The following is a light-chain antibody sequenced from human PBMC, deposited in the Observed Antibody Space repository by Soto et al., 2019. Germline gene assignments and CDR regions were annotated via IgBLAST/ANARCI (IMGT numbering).Light chain of an antibody. CDR2: EVS. Sequence: QSALTQPASVSGSPGQSITISCTGTSSDIGGYVYVSWYQQHPGKAPELMIYEVSNRPSGVSNRFSGSKSGTTASLTISGLQAEDEADYYCSSFTTRSTLVFGGGTKLTVL. J-gene: IGLJ2*01. CDR3: SSFTTRSTLV. V-gene: IGLV2-14*01. CDR1: SSDIGGYVY.